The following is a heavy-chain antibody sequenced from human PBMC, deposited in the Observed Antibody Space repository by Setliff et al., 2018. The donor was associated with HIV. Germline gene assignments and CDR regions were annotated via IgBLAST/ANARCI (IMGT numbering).Heavy chain of an antibody. J-gene: IGHJ6*03. V-gene: IGHV3-30*02. CDR1: GFTFSSYG. CDR3: VRDAYYYHSSGYYRIQYYYYMDV. Sequence: PGGSLRLSCAASGFTFSSYGMHWVRQAPGKGLEWVAFIRYDGSNEYYVDSVKGRFTISKDNSKNTPYLQMNSLRAEDTAVYYCVRDAYYYHSSGYYRIQYYYYMDVWGKGTTVTVSS. D-gene: IGHD3-22*01. CDR2: IRYDGSNE.